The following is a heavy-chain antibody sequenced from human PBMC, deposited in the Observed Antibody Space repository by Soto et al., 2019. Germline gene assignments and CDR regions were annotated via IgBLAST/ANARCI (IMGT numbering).Heavy chain of an antibody. D-gene: IGHD3-22*01. V-gene: IGHV1-69*02. J-gene: IGHJ4*02. CDR1: GGTFSSYT. Sequence: QVQLVQSGAEVKKPGSSVKVSCKASGGTFSSYTISCVRQAPGQGLEWMGRIIPILGIANYAQKFQGRVTMTADKSTSTAYMELSSLRSEDTAVYYGASHYYDCSGYEGDYWGEGTLVTVSS. CDR2: IIPILGIA. CDR3: ASHYYDCSGYEGDY.